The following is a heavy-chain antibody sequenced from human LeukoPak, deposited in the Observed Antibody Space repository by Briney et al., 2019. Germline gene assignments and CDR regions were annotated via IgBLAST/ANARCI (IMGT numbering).Heavy chain of an antibody. V-gene: IGHV3-21*01. J-gene: IGHJ4*02. Sequence: PGGSLRLSCAASGFTFSSYSMNWVRQAPGKGLEWVSSISSSSSYIYYADSVKGRFTISRDNAKSSLYLQMNCLRAEDTAVYYCARDTAYCGGDCAFDYWGQGTLVTVSS. D-gene: IGHD2-21*02. CDR2: ISSSSSYI. CDR1: GFTFSSYS. CDR3: ARDTAYCGGDCAFDY.